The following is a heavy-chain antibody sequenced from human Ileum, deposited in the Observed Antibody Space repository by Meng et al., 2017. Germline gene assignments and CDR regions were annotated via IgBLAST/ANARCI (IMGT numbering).Heavy chain of an antibody. CDR3: ARVEVAGRPDFQY. D-gene: IGHD6-19*01. CDR1: GYTLSAHH. V-gene: IGHV1-2*02. J-gene: IGHJ1*01. Sequence: ASVKVFCKPSGYTLSAHHIHWLRQAPGQGLEWMGSVNFGSGVTHYAQKFQGRVSMTRDTSISSVYMDLSSLRSDEAAEYYCARVEVAGRPDFQYWGHGTLVTVSS. CDR2: VNFGSGVT.